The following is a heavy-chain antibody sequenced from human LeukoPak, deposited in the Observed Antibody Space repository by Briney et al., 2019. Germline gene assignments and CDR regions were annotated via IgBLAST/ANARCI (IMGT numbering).Heavy chain of an antibody. CDR3: AKEKLDY. CDR1: GFTFSSYG. V-gene: IGHV3-30*18. CDR2: ISYDGSNK. D-gene: IGHD5-24*01. J-gene: IGHJ4*02. Sequence: PGGSLRLSCAASGFTFSSYGMHWVRQAPGKGLEWVAVISYDGSNKYYADSAKGRFTISRDNSKNTLYLQMNSLRAEDTAVYYCAKEKLDYWGQGTLVTVSS.